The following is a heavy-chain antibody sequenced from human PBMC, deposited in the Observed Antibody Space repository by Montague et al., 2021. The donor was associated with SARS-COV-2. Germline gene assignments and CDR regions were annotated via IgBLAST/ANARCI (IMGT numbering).Heavy chain of an antibody. Sequence: SETLSLTCAVHGDSFIGYYWGWIRQPPGKGLQWIGEINDSGITNRYPSFKSRATISVDSSKKEFSLTLRSVTAADTAVYYCARGRVEITMMVVVFTGGIYYLDSWGQGTLVTVSS. CDR3: ARGRVEITMMVVVFTGGIYYLDS. V-gene: IGHV4-34*04. D-gene: IGHD3-22*01. CDR1: GDSFIGYY. J-gene: IGHJ4*02. CDR2: INDSGIT.